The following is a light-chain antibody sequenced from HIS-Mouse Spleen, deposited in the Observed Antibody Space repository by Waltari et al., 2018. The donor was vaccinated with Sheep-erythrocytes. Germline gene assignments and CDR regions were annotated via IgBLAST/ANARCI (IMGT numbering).Light chain of an antibody. V-gene: IGLV1-40*01. CDR3: QSYDSSLSGSVV. J-gene: IGLJ2*01. CDR1: SSNLRAGYD. Sequence: QSVLTQPPSVSGAPGQRVTISCTGHSSNLRAGYDVHWYQQLPGTAPKLLIYGNSNRPSGVPDRFSGSKSGTSASLAITGLQAEDEADYYCQSYDSSLSGSVVFGGGTKLTVL. CDR2: GNS.